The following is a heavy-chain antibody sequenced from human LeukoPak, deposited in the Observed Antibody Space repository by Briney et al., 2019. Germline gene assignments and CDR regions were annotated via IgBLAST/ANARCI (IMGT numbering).Heavy chain of an antibody. CDR2: IYHGGST. Sequence: PSETLSLTCTVSGYSISSGYYWGWIRQPPGKGLEWIGSIYHGGSTYYNPSLKSRVTISVDTSKNQFSLKLSSVTAADTAVYYCARNNCSSTSCHFGYWGQGTLVTVSS. V-gene: IGHV4-38-2*02. J-gene: IGHJ4*02. CDR1: GYSISSGYY. D-gene: IGHD2-2*01. CDR3: ARNNCSSTSCHFGY.